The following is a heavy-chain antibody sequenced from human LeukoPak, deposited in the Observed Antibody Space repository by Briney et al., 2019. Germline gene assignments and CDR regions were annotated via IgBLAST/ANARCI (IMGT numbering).Heavy chain of an antibody. V-gene: IGHV3-23*01. J-gene: IGHJ4*02. CDR2: IRTSDGST. D-gene: IGHD2/OR15-2a*01. CDR3: VKMGSFRFDY. CDR1: GFTFSSYA. Sequence: PGGSLRLSCAASGFTFSSYAMSWVRQAPGKGLEWVSIIRTSDGSTNYADSVKGRFIISRDNPKNTLYLQMNSLRAEDTAVYYCVKMGSFRFDYWGQGTLVTVSS.